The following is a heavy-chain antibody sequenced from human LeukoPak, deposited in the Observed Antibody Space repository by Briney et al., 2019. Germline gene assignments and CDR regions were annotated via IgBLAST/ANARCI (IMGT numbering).Heavy chain of an antibody. CDR3: AREDIVAINWFDP. CDR1: GGSISSSSYY. J-gene: IGHJ5*02. Sequence: KSSETLSLTCTVSGGSISSSSYYWGWIRQPPGKGLEWIGSIYYSGSTYYNPSLKSRVTISVDTSKNQFSLKLSSVTAADTAVYYCAREDIVAINWFDPWGQGTLVTVSS. CDR2: IYYSGST. V-gene: IGHV4-39*07. D-gene: IGHD2-15*01.